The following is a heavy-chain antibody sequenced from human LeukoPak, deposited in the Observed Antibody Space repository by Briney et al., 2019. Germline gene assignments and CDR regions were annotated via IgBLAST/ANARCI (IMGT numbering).Heavy chain of an antibody. CDR3: AKSYNWNGGKIDI. CDR1: GFTFSSYG. CDR2: ISGSGGST. Sequence: GGSLRLSCVASGFTFSSYGMSWVRQAPGKGLEWVSAISGSGGSTYYADSVKGRFTISRDNSKNTLYLQMNSLRAEDTAVYYCAKSYNWNGGKIDIWGQGTMVTVSS. V-gene: IGHV3-23*01. J-gene: IGHJ3*02. D-gene: IGHD1-20*01.